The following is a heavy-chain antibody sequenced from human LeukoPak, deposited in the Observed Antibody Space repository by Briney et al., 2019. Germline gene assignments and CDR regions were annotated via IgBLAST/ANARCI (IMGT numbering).Heavy chain of an antibody. CDR1: GFTFSSYA. V-gene: IGHV3-30-3*01. Sequence: GGSLRLSCAASGFTFSSYAMHWVRQAPGKGLEWVAVISYDGSNKYYADSVKGRFTISRDNSKNTLYLQMNSLRAEDTAVYYCARVRGGSGSLGIDYWGQGTLVTVSS. D-gene: IGHD3-10*01. J-gene: IGHJ4*02. CDR3: ARVRGGSGSLGIDY. CDR2: ISYDGSNK.